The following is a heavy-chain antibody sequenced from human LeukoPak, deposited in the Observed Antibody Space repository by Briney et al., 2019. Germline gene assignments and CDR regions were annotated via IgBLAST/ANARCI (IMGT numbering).Heavy chain of an antibody. CDR2: IYYGVST. CDR1: GGSISGYY. V-gene: IGHV4-59*08. D-gene: IGHD5-18*01. J-gene: IGHJ4*02. Sequence: LETLSLTCTVPGGSISGYYSSWIRHSPGKGLEWIGYIYYGVSTNHNPSLKRRVTISVDTSKNQSSLKLSSVTAADTAVYYCARPQSDSLFYFDNWGQGTLVTVSS. CDR3: ARPQSDSLFYFDN.